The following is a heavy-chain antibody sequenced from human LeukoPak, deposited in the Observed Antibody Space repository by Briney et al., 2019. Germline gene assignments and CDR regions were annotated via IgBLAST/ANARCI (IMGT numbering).Heavy chain of an antibody. Sequence: GASVKVSCKASGYTFAGYYMHWVRQAPGQGLEWMGWINPNSGGTNYAQKFQGRVTMTRDTSISTAYMELSRLRSDDTAVYYCARDSEGYVPYYHGMDVWGQGTTVTVSS. J-gene: IGHJ6*02. CDR1: GYTFAGYY. V-gene: IGHV1-2*02. CDR3: ARDSEGYVPYYHGMDV. D-gene: IGHD5-12*01. CDR2: INPNSGGT.